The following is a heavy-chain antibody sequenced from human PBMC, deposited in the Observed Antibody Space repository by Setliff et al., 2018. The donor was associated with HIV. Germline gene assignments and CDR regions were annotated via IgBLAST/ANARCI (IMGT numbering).Heavy chain of an antibody. V-gene: IGHV1-2*02. Sequence: ASVKVSCKASGYTFTGYYMYWVRQAPGQGLEWMGWINPNSGGTNYAQKFQGRVTMTRDTSISTAYMELSRLRSDDTAMYYCVRRDGYKFDYWGQGTLVTVSS. CDR3: VRRDGYKFDY. J-gene: IGHJ4*02. CDR2: INPNSGGT. D-gene: IGHD5-12*01. CDR1: GYTFTGYY.